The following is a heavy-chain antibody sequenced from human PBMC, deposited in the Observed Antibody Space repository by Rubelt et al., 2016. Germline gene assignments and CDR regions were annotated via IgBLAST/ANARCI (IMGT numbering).Heavy chain of an antibody. CDR1: GYTFTSYG. J-gene: IGHJ5*02. D-gene: IGHD3-10*01. CDR2: LSAYNGNT. CDR3: AGVRFGDSWFDP. Sequence: QVQLVQSGAEVKKPGASVKVSCKASGYTFTSYGISWVRQAPGQGLEWMGWLSAYNGNTNYAQKLQGRGTMTTDTSTSTAYMGRRSLGADDTAVYYCAGVRFGDSWFDPWGQGTLVTVSS. V-gene: IGHV1-18*01.